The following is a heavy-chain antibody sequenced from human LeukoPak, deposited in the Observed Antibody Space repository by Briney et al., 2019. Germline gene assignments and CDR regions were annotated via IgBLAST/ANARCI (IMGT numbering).Heavy chain of an antibody. V-gene: IGHV3-30*02. CDR3: AKAEAREILRAVGLEEYLQY. D-gene: IGHD3-10*01. J-gene: IGHJ1*01. Sequence: PGGSLRLSCAASGFTFSSYWMSWVRQAPGKGLEWVAYIRVDGIDKYYPDSVKGRFTISRDNSKSTVYLQMNSLIPDDTAVYFCAKAEAREILRAVGLEEYLQYWGQGTLVTVSS. CDR1: GFTFSSYW. CDR2: IRVDGIDK.